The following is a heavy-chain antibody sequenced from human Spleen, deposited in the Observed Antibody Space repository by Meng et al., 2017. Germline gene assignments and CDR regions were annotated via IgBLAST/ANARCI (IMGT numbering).Heavy chain of an antibody. CDR1: GDSLSSANYY. CDR2: IFYSGST. D-gene: IGHD2-15*01. Sequence: QVQPLEPGPGLGRPFETLSLTGTVSGDSLSSANYYWSWIRQPPGKELEWIGYIFYSGSTIYNPSLKSRVTMSVDTSKNQFSLNLSSVTAADTAVYYCARAFCRGGGCYTFDYWGQGTLVTVSS. J-gene: IGHJ4*02. V-gene: IGHV4-61*01. CDR3: ARAFCRGGGCYTFDY.